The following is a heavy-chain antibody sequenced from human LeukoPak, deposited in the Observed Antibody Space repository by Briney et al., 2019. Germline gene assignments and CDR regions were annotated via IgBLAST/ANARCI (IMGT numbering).Heavy chain of an antibody. CDR3: ARARWVGPFDY. V-gene: IGHV4-34*01. D-gene: IGHD3/OR15-3a*01. J-gene: IGHJ4*02. Sequence: SETLSLTCAVYGGSFSGYYWSWIRQPPGKGLEWIGEINHSGSTNYNPSLKSRVTISVDTSKNQFSLKLSSVTAADTAVYYCARARWVGPFDYWGQGTLVTVSS. CDR2: INHSGST. CDR1: GGSFSGYY.